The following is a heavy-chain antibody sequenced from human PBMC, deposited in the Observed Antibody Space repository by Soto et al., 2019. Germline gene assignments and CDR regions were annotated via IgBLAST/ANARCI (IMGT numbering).Heavy chain of an antibody. CDR2: MSYDGTKQ. J-gene: IGHJ4*02. CDR3: AKEYGSTWIDH. CDR1: GFTFSTYG. D-gene: IGHD6-13*01. V-gene: IGHV3-30*18. Sequence: LRLSCAASGFTFSTYGMHWVRQAPGKGLEWVAAMSYDGTKQYYVDSVKGRFTISRDNSRNTLFLQLNSLRDEDTSVYYCAKEYGSTWIDHWGQGTPVTVSS.